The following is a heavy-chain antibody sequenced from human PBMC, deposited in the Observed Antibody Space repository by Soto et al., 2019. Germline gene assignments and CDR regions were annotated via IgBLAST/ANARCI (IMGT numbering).Heavy chain of an antibody. Sequence: LKISCAASGFTFSSYAMHWVRQAPGKGLEWVAVISYDGSNKYYADSVKGRFTISRDNSKNTLYLQMDSLRAEDTAVYYCARALIYYDSSGHGPFDIWGQGTMVTVSS. CDR2: ISYDGSNK. CDR3: ARALIYYDSSGHGPFDI. CDR1: GFTFSSYA. J-gene: IGHJ3*02. V-gene: IGHV3-30-3*01. D-gene: IGHD3-22*01.